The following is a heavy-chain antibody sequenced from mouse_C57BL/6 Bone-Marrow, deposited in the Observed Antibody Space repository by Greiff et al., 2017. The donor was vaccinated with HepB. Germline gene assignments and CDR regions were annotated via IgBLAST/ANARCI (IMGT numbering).Heavy chain of an antibody. Sequence: VQLQQSGAELVKPGASVKLSCKASGYTFTSYWMHWVKQRPGQGLEWIGMIHPNSGSTNYNEKFKSKATLTVDKSSSTAYMQLSSLTSDDSAVYYCARGGLLSAMDYWGQGTSVTVSS. CDR1: GYTFTSYW. CDR2: IHPNSGST. V-gene: IGHV1-64*01. J-gene: IGHJ4*01. D-gene: IGHD2-1*01. CDR3: ARGGLLSAMDY.